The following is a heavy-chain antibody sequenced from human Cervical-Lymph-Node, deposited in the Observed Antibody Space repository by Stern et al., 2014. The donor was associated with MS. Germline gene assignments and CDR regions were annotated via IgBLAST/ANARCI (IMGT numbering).Heavy chain of an antibody. CDR2: MYGGGDS. V-gene: IGHV3-53*01. CDR1: GFDLNSIY. CDR3: ARAHYDPFDF. J-gene: IGHJ4*02. D-gene: IGHD5-12*01. Sequence: EVKLVESGGGLIQPGGSLRLSCAASGFDLNSIYMQWVRQATGKGLECISCMYGGGDSYYSASVNGRFTMPRYSSKTTVHLQMNSLRDEDTPIYYCARAHYDPFDFWGQGTLVTVSS.